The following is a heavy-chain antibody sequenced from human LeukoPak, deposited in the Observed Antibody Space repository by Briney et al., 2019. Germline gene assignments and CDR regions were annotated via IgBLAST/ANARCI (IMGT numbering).Heavy chain of an antibody. CDR1: GFAFSIYG. CDR3: AKNWGDSHQYGMDA. V-gene: IGHV3-30*18. J-gene: IGHJ6*02. CDR2: ISYDGREE. D-gene: IGHD3-16*01. Sequence: HPGMSLRLSCAASGFAFSIYGIHWVRQAPGKGLEWVAVISYDGREEYYADSVKGRFTISRDNSKNTLYMQLNSLRVDDTAIYYCAKNWGDSHQYGMDAWGQGTTVTVSS.